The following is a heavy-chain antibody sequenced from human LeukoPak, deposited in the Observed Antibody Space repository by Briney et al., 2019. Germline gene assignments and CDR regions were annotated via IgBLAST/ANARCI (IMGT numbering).Heavy chain of an antibody. Sequence: GASVKVSCKASGYTFTSYAMHWVRQAPGQRLEWMGWINAGNGNTKYSQKFQGRVTITRDTSASTAYMELSSLRSEDTAMYYCAFRGVSDDFGYWGQGTLVTVSS. V-gene: IGHV1-3*01. CDR3: AFRGVSDDFGY. D-gene: IGHD3-10*01. CDR1: GYTFTSYA. J-gene: IGHJ4*02. CDR2: INAGNGNT.